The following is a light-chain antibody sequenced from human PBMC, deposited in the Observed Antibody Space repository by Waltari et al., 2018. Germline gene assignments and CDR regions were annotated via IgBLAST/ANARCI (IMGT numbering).Light chain of an antibody. CDR3: AAWDDSPNGHWV. Sequence: QSVLTQPPSASGTPGQRGTIPCSGRASNIGGNVVNWYQQFPGKAPKLVIYRNDQRPSGVPDRFSGSKSGTSASLAISGLQSEDEADYYCAAWDDSPNGHWVFGGGTKVTVL. J-gene: IGLJ3*02. CDR1: ASNIGGNV. CDR2: RND. V-gene: IGLV1-44*01.